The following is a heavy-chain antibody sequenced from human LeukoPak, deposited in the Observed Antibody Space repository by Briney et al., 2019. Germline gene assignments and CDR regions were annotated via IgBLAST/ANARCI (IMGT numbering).Heavy chain of an antibody. CDR1: GGSISSYY. D-gene: IGHD5-12*01. J-gene: IGHJ4*02. Sequence: SETLSLTCTLSGGSISSYYWSWIRQPPGKGLEWIGYIYYSGSTNYNPSLKSRVTISVDTSKNQFSLKLSSVTAADTAVYYCARGGYEYYFDYWGQGTLVTVSS. CDR3: ARGGYEYYFDY. V-gene: IGHV4-59*01. CDR2: IYYSGST.